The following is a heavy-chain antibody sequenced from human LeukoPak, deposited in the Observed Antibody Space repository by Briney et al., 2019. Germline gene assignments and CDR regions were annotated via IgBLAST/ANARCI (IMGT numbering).Heavy chain of an antibody. J-gene: IGHJ4*02. Sequence: SETLSLTCTVSGYSISNGYYWGWIRQPPGKGLEWIASIFHTGASYYAPSLKSRVAISVDTSKNQFSLKLSSVTAADTAVYYCARGGLSATGNMIDYWGQGTLVTVSS. D-gene: IGHD1/OR15-1a*01. CDR3: ARGGLSATGNMIDY. CDR2: IFHTGAS. V-gene: IGHV4-38-2*02. CDR1: GYSISNGYY.